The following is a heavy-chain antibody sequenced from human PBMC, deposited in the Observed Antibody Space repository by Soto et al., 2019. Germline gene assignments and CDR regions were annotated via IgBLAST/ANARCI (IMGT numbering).Heavy chain of an antibody. V-gene: IGHV4-4*07. CDR1: GGSISEKY. Sequence: QLQLQESGPGLVKASETLSLTCIVSGGSISEKYWNWVRQPPGKGLGWIGLIFANGHTDYNPSLKRPVTMSVDASKNQFSLRLTSMTAADTAVYYCVASLAASGLNWLDPWGRGTLVTVSS. CDR2: IFANGHT. CDR3: VASLAASGLNWLDP. J-gene: IGHJ5*02. D-gene: IGHD6-13*01.